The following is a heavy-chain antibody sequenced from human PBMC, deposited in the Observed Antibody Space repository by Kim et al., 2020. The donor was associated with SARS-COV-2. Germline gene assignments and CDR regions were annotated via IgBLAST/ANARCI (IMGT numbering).Heavy chain of an antibody. J-gene: IGHJ4*02. CDR3: ARIRCYCSSTSCQAAYFDY. D-gene: IGHD2-2*01. CDR2: IDWDDDK. V-gene: IGHV2-70*11. Sequence: SGPTLVKPTQPLTLTCTFSGFSLSTSAMCVSWIRKPPGKALEWLARIDWDDDKYYSTSLKTRLTISKDTSKNQVVLTMTNMDPVDTATYYCARIRCYCSSTSCQAAYFDYWGQGTLVTVSS. CDR1: GFSLSTSAMC.